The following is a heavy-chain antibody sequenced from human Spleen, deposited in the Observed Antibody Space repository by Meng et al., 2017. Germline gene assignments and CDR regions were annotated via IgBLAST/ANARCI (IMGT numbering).Heavy chain of an antibody. CDR1: GGSFSGYY. CDR2: INHSGST. D-gene: IGHD4-11*01. J-gene: IGHJ4*02. CDR3: ARGGMSPTVMSDY. Sequence: QLQGSGPGLVKPSETPSLTCAVYGGSFSGYYWSWVRQPPGKGLQWIGEINHSGSTNYNPSLKSRVTISVDTSKNQFSLKLSSVTAADTAVYYCARGGMSPTVMSDYWGQGTLVTVSS. V-gene: IGHV4-34*01.